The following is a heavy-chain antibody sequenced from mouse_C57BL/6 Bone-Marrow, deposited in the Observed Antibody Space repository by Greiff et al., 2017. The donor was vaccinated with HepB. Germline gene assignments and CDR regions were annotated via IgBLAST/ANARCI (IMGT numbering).Heavy chain of an antibody. CDR3: ARRLFYSNYWYFDV. Sequence: EVKVVESGGGLVQPGGSLKLSCAASGFTFSDYYMYWVRQTPEKRLEWVAYISNGGGSTYYPDTVKGRFTISRDNAKNTLYLQMSRLKSEDTAMYYCARRLFYSNYWYFDVWGTGTTVTVSS. CDR1: GFTFSDYY. V-gene: IGHV5-12*01. D-gene: IGHD2-5*01. CDR2: ISNGGGST. J-gene: IGHJ1*03.